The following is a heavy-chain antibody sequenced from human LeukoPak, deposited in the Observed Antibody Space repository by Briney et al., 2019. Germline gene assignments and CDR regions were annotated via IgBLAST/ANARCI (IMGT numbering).Heavy chain of an antibody. CDR1: GGSISTYY. CDR3: ARASFNSYGIGGFDY. D-gene: IGHD5-18*01. V-gene: IGHV4-59*01. Sequence: SETLSLTCTVSGGSISTYYWSWIRQPPGKGLEWIAYIYYSGSTKYNPSLKSRVTISVDMPKNQFSLKLSSVTAADTAVYYCARASFNSYGIGGFDYWGQGTLGTVSS. J-gene: IGHJ4*02. CDR2: IYYSGST.